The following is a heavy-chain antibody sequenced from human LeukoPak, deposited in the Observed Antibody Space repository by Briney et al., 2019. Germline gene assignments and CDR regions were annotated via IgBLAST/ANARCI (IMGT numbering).Heavy chain of an antibody. Sequence: GGSLRLSCAASGLTFSAYWGNWVRQAPGKGLEWVANIEQDGSEKNYVDSVKGRFTTSRDNGENSLYLQMNSLRVEDTGVYYCVGGIGWLPDYWGQGTLDTVSS. CDR1: GLTFSAYW. CDR3: VGGIGWLPDY. D-gene: IGHD6-19*01. CDR2: IEQDGSEK. V-gene: IGHV3-7*01. J-gene: IGHJ4*02.